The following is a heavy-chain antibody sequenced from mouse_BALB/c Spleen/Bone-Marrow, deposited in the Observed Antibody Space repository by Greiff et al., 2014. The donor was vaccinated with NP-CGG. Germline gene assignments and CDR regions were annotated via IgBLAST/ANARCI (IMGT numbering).Heavy chain of an antibody. J-gene: IGHJ3*01. V-gene: IGHV4-1*02. CDR1: GFDFSGFW. CDR2: INPDSRTK. D-gene: IGHD2-3*01. CDR3: ARLGYYGGFAY. Sequence: DVMLVESGGGLVQPGRSLKISCAASGFDFSGFWMCWVRLAPGKGLEWIGEINPDSRTKNYSPFLKDRFIISRDNAKNTLYLHMSKVRSEDTALYYCARLGYYGGFAYWGQGTLVTVSA.